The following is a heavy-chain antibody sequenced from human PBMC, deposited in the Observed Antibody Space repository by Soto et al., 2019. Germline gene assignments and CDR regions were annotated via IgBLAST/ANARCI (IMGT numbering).Heavy chain of an antibody. CDR1: GFTFSSYA. Sequence: GGSLRLSCAASGFTFSSYAMSWVRQAPGKGLEWVSAISGSGGSTYYADSVKGRFTISRDNSKNTLYLQMNSLRAEDTAVYYCAKLSVTMVRGVIINRHYYHGMDVWGQGTTVTVSS. D-gene: IGHD3-10*01. CDR3: AKLSVTMVRGVIINRHYYHGMDV. J-gene: IGHJ6*02. V-gene: IGHV3-23*01. CDR2: ISGSGGST.